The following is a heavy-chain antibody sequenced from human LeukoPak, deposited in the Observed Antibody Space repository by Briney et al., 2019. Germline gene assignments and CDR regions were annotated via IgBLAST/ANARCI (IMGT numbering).Heavy chain of an antibody. CDR3: ARDRVCSGGSCYSGFDY. Sequence: KPGGSLRLSCAASGFTFSDYYMSWIRQDPGKGLEWVSYISSSSSYTNYADSVKGRFTISRDNAKNSLYLQMNSLRAEDTAVYYCARDRVCSGGSCYSGFDYWGQGTLVTVSS. D-gene: IGHD2-15*01. V-gene: IGHV3-11*06. CDR2: ISSSSSYT. CDR1: GFTFSDYY. J-gene: IGHJ4*02.